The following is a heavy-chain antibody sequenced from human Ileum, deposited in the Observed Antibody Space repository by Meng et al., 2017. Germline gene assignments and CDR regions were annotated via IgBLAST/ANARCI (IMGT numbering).Heavy chain of an antibody. CDR3: AHIFDS. Sequence: HVVLQECGPGRVDPAGTLSLPCAVSVRSISSSDWWRWVRQPPGKGLEWIAEMNLGGSPNYNPSLKSRVTMSVDKSNDHLSRQLPSVTAADTAVYYCAHIFDSWGQGTLVTVSS. CDR1: VRSISSSDW. CDR2: MNLGGSP. J-gene: IGHJ4*02. V-gene: IGHV4-4*02.